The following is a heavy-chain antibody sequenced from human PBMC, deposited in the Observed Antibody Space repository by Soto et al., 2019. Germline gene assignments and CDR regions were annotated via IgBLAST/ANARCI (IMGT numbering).Heavy chain of an antibody. CDR1: GGSISSYY. D-gene: IGHD3-10*01. V-gene: IGHV4-59*01. J-gene: IGHJ4*02. Sequence: QVQLQESGPGLVKPSETLSLTCTVSGGSISSYYWSWIRQPPGKGLEWIGYIYYSGSTNYNPSLKSRVTISVDTSKTQFSLKLSSVTAADAAVYYWARARGSYSVYLGQGTLVTVSS. CDR2: IYYSGST. CDR3: ARARGSYSVY.